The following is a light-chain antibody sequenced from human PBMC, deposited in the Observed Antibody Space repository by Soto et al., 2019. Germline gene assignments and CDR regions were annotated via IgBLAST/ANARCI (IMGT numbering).Light chain of an antibody. J-gene: IGLJ7*01. CDR2: EVS. Sequence: QSALTQPASVSGSPGQSITISCTGTSSDVGGYNHVSWYQQHPGKAPKLMIYEVSNRPSGVSDRFSGSKSGTTASLTTSGLQAEDEADYYCCSYRSDISVVFGGGTQLTVL. CDR1: SSDVGGYNH. V-gene: IGLV2-14*03. CDR3: CSYRSDISVV.